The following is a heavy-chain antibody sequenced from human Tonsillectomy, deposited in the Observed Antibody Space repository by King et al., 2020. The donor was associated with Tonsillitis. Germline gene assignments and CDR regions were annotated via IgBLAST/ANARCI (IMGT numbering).Heavy chain of an antibody. D-gene: IGHD6-19*01. CDR1: GFTFSSYA. Sequence: HVQLVESGGGVVQPGRSLRLSCAASGFTFSSYAVHWVRQAPGKGLKWVAVISDDGSNKYYADSVKGRFTISRDNSKNTLYLQMNSLRAEDTAVYYCARDWGPVAVVVAGSLDSWGQGTLVTVSS. J-gene: IGHJ4*02. CDR2: ISDDGSNK. V-gene: IGHV3-30-3*01. CDR3: ARDWGPVAVVVAGSLDS.